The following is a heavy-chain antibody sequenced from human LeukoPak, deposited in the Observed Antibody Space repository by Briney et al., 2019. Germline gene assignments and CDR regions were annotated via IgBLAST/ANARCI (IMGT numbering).Heavy chain of an antibody. Sequence: PGGSLRLSCAASGFTFSSYAMHWVRQAPGKGLEWVAVISYDGSNKYYADSVKGRFTISRDNSKNTLYLQMNSLRAEDTAVYYCAGIVRGRGSSLYDYWGQGTLVTVSS. CDR2: ISYDGSNK. CDR1: GFTFSSYA. CDR3: AGIVRGRGSSLYDY. J-gene: IGHJ4*02. V-gene: IGHV3-30*04. D-gene: IGHD6-13*01.